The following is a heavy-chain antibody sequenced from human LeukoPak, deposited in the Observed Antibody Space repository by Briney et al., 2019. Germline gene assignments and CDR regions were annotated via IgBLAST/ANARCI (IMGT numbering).Heavy chain of an antibody. V-gene: IGHV1-8*01. J-gene: IGHJ3*02. CDR2: MNPNSGNT. CDR1: GYTFTSFD. CDR3: ARGLAEWEQNDAFDI. Sequence: ASVKVSCKASGYTFTSFDINWVRQATGQELEWMGWMNPNSGNTGYAQNFQGRVTMTRNNSISTAYMEVSSLRSEDTAVYYCARGLAEWEQNDAFDIWGQGTMVTVSS. D-gene: IGHD1-26*01.